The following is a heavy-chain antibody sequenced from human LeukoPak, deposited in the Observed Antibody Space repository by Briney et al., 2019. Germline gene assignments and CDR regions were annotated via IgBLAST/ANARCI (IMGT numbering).Heavy chain of an antibody. Sequence: ASVKVSCKASGYTFTGYYMHWVRQAPGQGLEWMGWINPNSGGTNYAQKFQGRVTMTRDTSISTAYMELSRLRSDDTAVYYCATDSRITIFGVVSRGWFDPWGQGTLVTVSS. D-gene: IGHD3-3*01. J-gene: IGHJ5*02. CDR3: ATDSRITIFGVVSRGWFDP. V-gene: IGHV1-2*02. CDR2: INPNSGGT. CDR1: GYTFTGYY.